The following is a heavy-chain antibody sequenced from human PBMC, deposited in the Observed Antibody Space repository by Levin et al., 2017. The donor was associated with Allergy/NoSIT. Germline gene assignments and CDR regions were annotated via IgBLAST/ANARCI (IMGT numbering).Heavy chain of an antibody. D-gene: IGHD1-26*01. CDR2: ISSSSSFI. V-gene: IGHV3-21*01. CDR3: ARDWGDRNSGSYLDY. Sequence: GGSLRLSCGASGFTFTTYTMNWVRQAPGKGLEWVSSISSSSSFISYADSVKGRFTISRDNAKNSLYLQMNSLRAEDTAVYYCARDWGDRNSGSYLDYWGQGTLVTVSS. CDR1: GFTFTTYT. J-gene: IGHJ4*02.